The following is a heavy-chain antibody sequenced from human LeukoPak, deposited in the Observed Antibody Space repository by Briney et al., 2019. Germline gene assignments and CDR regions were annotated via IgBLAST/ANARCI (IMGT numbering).Heavy chain of an antibody. D-gene: IGHD6-13*01. CDR1: GGSISSSSYY. CDR2: IYYSGST. Sequence: NPSETLSLTCTVSGGSISSSSYYWGWIRQPPGKGLEWIGSIYYSGSTYYNPSLKSRVTISVDTSKNQFSLKLSSVTAADTAVYYCARVVRRAAGRHTFDYWGQGTLVTVSS. V-gene: IGHV4-39*07. CDR3: ARVVRRAAGRHTFDY. J-gene: IGHJ4*02.